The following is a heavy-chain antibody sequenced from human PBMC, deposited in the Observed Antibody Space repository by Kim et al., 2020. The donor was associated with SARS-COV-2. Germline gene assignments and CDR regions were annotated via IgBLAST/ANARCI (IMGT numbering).Heavy chain of an antibody. CDR1: GFTFSSYG. D-gene: IGHD3-10*01. J-gene: IGHJ4*02. CDR3: AKAHGSGSSPDY. CDR2: ISYDGSNK. Sequence: LSLTCAASGFTFSSYGMHWVRQAPGKGLEWVAVISYDGSNKYYADSVKGRFTISRDNSKNTLYLQMNSLRAEDTAVYYCAKAHGSGSSPDYWGQGTL. V-gene: IGHV3-30*18.